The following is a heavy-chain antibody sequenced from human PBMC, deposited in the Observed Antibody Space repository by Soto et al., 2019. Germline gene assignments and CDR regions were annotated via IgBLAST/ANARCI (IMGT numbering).Heavy chain of an antibody. Sequence: PGGSLRLSCTVSGFTFGDYAMSWFRQAPGKGLEWVGFIRSKAYGGTTEYAASVKGRFTISRDDSKSIAYLQMNSLKTEDTAVYYCTRDLRITMMGDAFDIWGQGTMVTVSS. D-gene: IGHD3-22*01. CDR3: TRDLRITMMGDAFDI. V-gene: IGHV3-49*03. CDR1: GFTFGDYA. CDR2: IRSKAYGGTT. J-gene: IGHJ3*02.